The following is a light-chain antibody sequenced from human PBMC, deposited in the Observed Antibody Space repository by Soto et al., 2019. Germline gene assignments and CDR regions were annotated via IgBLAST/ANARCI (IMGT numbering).Light chain of an antibody. CDR3: QQYDNLPIT. CDR1: QDINNY. V-gene: IGKV1-33*01. Sequence: DIQMTQSPSSLSASVGDRVTITCQASQDINNYLKWYQQKPEKAPKLLIYDASNMETGVPSRFSGSGSGTDFTLTISSLQPEDIATYCCQQYDNLPITFGQGTRLEIK. CDR2: DAS. J-gene: IGKJ5*01.